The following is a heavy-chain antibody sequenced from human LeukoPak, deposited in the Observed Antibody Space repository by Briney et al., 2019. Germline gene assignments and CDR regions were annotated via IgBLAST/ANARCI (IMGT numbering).Heavy chain of an antibody. D-gene: IGHD3-16*01. CDR3: AEIMITFGGVAHY. V-gene: IGHV3-23*01. Sequence: PGGSLRLSCAASGFTFSSYAMSWVRQAPGKGLEWVSAISGGGGSTYYADSVKGRFTISRDNSKNTLYLQMNSLRAEGTAVYYCAEIMITFGGVAHYWGQGTLVTVSS. J-gene: IGHJ4*02. CDR1: GFTFSSYA. CDR2: ISGGGGST.